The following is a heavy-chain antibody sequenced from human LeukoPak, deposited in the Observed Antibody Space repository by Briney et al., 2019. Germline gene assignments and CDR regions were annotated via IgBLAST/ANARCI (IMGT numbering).Heavy chain of an antibody. D-gene: IGHD1-1*01. CDR3: ATNWDTHYYYGMDV. CDR1: GYTFTSYG. Sequence: ASVKVSCKASGYTFTSYGISWVRQAPGQGLEWMGWISAYNGNTNYAQKHQGRVTMTTDTSTSTAYMELRSLRSDDTAVYYCATNWDTHYYYGMDVWGQGTTVTVSS. V-gene: IGHV1-18*01. J-gene: IGHJ6*02. CDR2: ISAYNGNT.